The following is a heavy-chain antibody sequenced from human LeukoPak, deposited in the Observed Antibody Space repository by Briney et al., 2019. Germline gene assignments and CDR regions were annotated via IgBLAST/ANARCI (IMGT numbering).Heavy chain of an antibody. D-gene: IGHD2-21*01. CDR1: GFTFSSYE. Sequence: GGSLRLSCAASGFTFSSYEMNWVRQAPGKGLEWVSYISSSGSTIYYADSVKSRFTISRDNAKNSLYLQMNSLRAEDTAVYYCARGRLLSFDYWGQGTLVTVSS. CDR3: ARGRLLSFDY. V-gene: IGHV3-48*03. CDR2: ISSSGSTI. J-gene: IGHJ4*02.